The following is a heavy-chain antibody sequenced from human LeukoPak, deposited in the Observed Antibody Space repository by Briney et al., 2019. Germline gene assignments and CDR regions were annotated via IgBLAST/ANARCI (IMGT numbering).Heavy chain of an antibody. V-gene: IGHV3-21*01. Sequence: GGSLRLSCAASGFTFSSYSMNWVRQAQGKGLEWVSSISSSSSYIYYADSVKGRFTISRDNAKNSLYLQMNSLRAEDTAVYYCARGGSSGWYGDPWGQGTLVTVSS. J-gene: IGHJ5*02. D-gene: IGHD6-19*01. CDR2: ISSSSSYI. CDR1: GFTFSSYS. CDR3: ARGGSSGWYGDP.